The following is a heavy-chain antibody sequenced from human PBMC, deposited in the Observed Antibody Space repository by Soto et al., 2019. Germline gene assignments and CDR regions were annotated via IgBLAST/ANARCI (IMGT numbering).Heavy chain of an antibody. Sequence: SETLSLTCTVSGGSISSGDYKWSWIRQPPGKGLEWIGYIYYSGYNYNNPSLKSQVTMSVDTSKNLFSLKLSSVTAADTAVYYCARSDNYVPFEYWGQGTLVTVSS. D-gene: IGHD4-4*01. J-gene: IGHJ4*02. V-gene: IGHV4-30-4*01. CDR3: ARSDNYVPFEY. CDR1: GGSISSGDYK. CDR2: IYYSGYN.